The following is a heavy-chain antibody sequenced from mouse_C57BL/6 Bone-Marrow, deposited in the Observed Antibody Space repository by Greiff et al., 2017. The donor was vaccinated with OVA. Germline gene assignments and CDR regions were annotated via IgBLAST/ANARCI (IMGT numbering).Heavy chain of an antibody. D-gene: IGHD1-1*01. CDR1: GYTFTDYY. CDR2: IFPGSGST. J-gene: IGHJ4*01. V-gene: IGHV1-75*01. Sequence: QVQLQQSGPELVKPGASVKISCKASGYTFTDYYINWVKQRPGQGLEWIGWIFPGSGSTYYNEKFKGKATLTVDKSSSTAYMLLSSLTSEDSAVYFCASPITTVVAPNAMDYWGQGTSVTVSS. CDR3: ASPITTVVAPNAMDY.